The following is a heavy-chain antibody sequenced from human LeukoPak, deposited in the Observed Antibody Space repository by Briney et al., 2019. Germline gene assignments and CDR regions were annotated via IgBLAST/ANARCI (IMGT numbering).Heavy chain of an antibody. CDR3: ASSPSGSSSRWFDS. D-gene: IGHD1-26*01. CDR2: IYHSGTT. J-gene: IGHJ5*01. Sequence: PSETLSLTCAVSGGSISITNWWSWVRQSPGKGLEWLGEIYHSGTTNYNPSLKSRVTLSVDKSENQFSLKLNSVTAADTAVYYCASSPSGSSSRWFDSWGQGTLVTVSS. V-gene: IGHV4-4*02. CDR1: GGSISITNW.